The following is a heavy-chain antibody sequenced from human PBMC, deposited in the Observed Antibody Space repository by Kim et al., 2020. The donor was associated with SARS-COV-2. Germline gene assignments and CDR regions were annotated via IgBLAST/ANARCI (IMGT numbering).Heavy chain of an antibody. D-gene: IGHD3-16*01. Sequence: YANSVKGRFTISRENSKNTLYLQMGSLRAEDMAVYYCARDRSQYDYAFDIWGQGTMVTVSS. V-gene: IGHV3-64*01. J-gene: IGHJ3*02. CDR3: ARDRSQYDYAFDI.